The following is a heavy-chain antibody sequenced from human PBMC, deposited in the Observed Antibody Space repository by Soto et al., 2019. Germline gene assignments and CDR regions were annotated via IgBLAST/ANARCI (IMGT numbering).Heavy chain of an antibody. V-gene: IGHV1-2*02. Sequence: QVQLVQSGAEVKKPGASVKVSCKASGYTFTGYYMHWVRQAPGQGLEWMGWINPNSGGTNYAQKFQGRVTMTRDTSVSTAYMEVSRLGSDDTAVYYCAREGGYYYGSGAYFDYWGQGTLVTVSS. CDR2: INPNSGGT. CDR3: AREGGYYYGSGAYFDY. D-gene: IGHD3-10*01. J-gene: IGHJ4*02. CDR1: GYTFTGYY.